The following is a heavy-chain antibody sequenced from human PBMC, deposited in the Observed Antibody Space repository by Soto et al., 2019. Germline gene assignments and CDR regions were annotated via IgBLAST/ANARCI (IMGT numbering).Heavy chain of an antibody. V-gene: IGHV3-21*01. Sequence: GGSLRLSCAASGFTFSSYSMNWVRQAPGKGLEWVSSISSSSSYIYYADSVKGRFTISRDNAKNSLYLQMNSLRAEDMAVYYCARVSDSSGWPFDYWGQGTLVTVSS. CDR1: GFTFSSYS. D-gene: IGHD6-19*01. CDR3: ARVSDSSGWPFDY. CDR2: ISSSSSYI. J-gene: IGHJ4*02.